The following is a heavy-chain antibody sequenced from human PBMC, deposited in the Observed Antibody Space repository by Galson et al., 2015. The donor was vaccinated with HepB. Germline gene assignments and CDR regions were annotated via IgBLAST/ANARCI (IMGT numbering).Heavy chain of an antibody. CDR1: GFSFSSYW. D-gene: IGHD6-19*01. Sequence: SLRLSCAASGFSFSSYWMTWVRQAPGKGLEWVAVIWYDGSNKYYADSVKGRFTISRDNSKNTLYLQMNSLRAEDTAVYYCARDRQWLVLGYFQHWGQGTLVTVSS. V-gene: IGHV3-33*08. CDR2: IWYDGSNK. CDR3: ARDRQWLVLGYFQH. J-gene: IGHJ1*01.